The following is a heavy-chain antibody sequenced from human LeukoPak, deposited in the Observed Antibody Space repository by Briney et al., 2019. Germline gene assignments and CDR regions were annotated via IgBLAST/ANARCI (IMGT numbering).Heavy chain of an antibody. J-gene: IGHJ4*02. CDR1: GGSFSGYY. V-gene: IGHV4-34*01. Sequence: SETLSLTCAVYGGSFSGYYGSWIRQPPGKGLEGIGEINHSGSTNYNPSLKSRVTISVDPSENQFSMKLSSVPAADTAVYYCARVRARIAARKVFDYWGQGTLVTVSS. D-gene: IGHD6-6*01. CDR3: ARVRARIAARKVFDY. CDR2: INHSGST.